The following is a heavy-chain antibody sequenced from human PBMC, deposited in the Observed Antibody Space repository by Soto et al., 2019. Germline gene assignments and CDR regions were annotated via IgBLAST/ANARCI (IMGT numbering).Heavy chain of an antibody. V-gene: IGHV1-18*01. D-gene: IGHD3-16*01. CDR2: INTYNGNT. CDR3: AMVDVYVTPSPQDV. CDR1: GYTFTRYG. Sequence: QVQLVQSGAEVKNPGASVKVSCKASGYTFTRYGIGWERQAPGQGLEWMGWINTYNGNTNYAQNVQRRVTLTTDTSASTAYMELRSLRSNDTAIYYCAMVDVYVTPSPQDVWGQGTTVIVS. J-gene: IGHJ6*02.